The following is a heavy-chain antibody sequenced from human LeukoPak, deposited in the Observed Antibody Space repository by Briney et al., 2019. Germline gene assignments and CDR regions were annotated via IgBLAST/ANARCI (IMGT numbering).Heavy chain of an antibody. V-gene: IGHV1-69*04. Sequence: SVKVSCKTSDATFVSYDINWVRQAPGQGLEWMGRIIPVLGATNYAQKFQGTVTLTADTSTNTVYMELSNLRSEDTALYFCASRSHRKAFDIWGQGTMVTVSS. CDR3: ASRSHRKAFDI. J-gene: IGHJ3*02. CDR2: IIPVLGAT. CDR1: DATFVSYD.